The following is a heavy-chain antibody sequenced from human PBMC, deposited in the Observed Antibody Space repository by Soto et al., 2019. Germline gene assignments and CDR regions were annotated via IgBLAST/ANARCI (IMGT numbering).Heavy chain of an antibody. CDR2: IYWDDDK. J-gene: IGHJ6*03. CDR1: GFSLRTSGVG. D-gene: IGHD3-3*01. V-gene: IGHV2-5*02. CDR3: THGAWSRDPATDYYYSYMDV. Sequence: ESGPTLVNHTQTLTLTCTFSGFSLRTSGVGVGWIRQPPGEALEWLALIYWDDDKRYSPSLKSRLTITKDTSKNQVVLTMTNMDPVDTATYYCTHGAWSRDPATDYYYSYMDVWGKGTTVTVSS.